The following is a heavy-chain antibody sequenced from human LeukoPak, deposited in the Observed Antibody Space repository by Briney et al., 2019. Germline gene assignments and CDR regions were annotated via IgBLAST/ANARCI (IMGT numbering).Heavy chain of an antibody. D-gene: IGHD5/OR15-5a*01. CDR2: IYYSGST. V-gene: IGHV4-59*08. CDR1: GGSISNYY. J-gene: IGHJ4*02. Sequence: SETLSLTCTVSGGSISNYYWSWIRQPPGKGLEWIGYIYYSGSTNYNPSLKSRVTISVDTSKNQFSLKLSSVTAADTAVYYCGRHSSTHAFDYWGQGTLVTVSS. CDR3: GRHSSTHAFDY.